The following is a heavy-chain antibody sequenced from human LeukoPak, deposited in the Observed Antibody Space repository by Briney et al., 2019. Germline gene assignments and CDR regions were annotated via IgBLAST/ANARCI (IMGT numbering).Heavy chain of an antibody. J-gene: IGHJ5*02. V-gene: IGHV1-2*02. Sequence: ASVKVSCKASGYTFTGYYMHWVRQAPGQGLEWMGWINPNSGGTNYAQKFQGRVTMTRDTSISTACMELSRLRSDDTAVYYCARDRSKYQLLYSWFDPWGQGTLVTVSS. CDR1: GYTFTGYY. CDR2: INPNSGGT. D-gene: IGHD2-2*02. CDR3: ARDRSKYQLLYSWFDP.